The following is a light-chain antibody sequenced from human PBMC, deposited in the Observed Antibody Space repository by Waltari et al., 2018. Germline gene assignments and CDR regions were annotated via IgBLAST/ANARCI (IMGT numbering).Light chain of an antibody. CDR2: RNN. Sequence: QSVLTQPPSASETPGQRVIISCSGSISNLGSTYLYWYQQLPGTAPKPLIYRNNQRPSGVPDQFSGSKSGTSAALAISGLRSEDEGVYYCASWDESHYVFGSGTRVTVV. J-gene: IGLJ1*01. CDR3: ASWDESHYV. CDR1: ISNLGSTY. V-gene: IGLV1-47*01.